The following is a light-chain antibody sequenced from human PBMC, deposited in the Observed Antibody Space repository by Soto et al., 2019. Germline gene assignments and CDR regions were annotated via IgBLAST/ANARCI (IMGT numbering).Light chain of an antibody. V-gene: IGKV3-20*01. CDR1: QSVSSSY. Sequence: EIVLTQSPGTLSLSPGERATLSCRASQSVSSSYLAWYQQKPGQAPRLLNYGASSRATGIPDRFSGSGSGTDFTLTISRLEPEDFAVYYCQQYGNSPLLTFGGGTKVEIK. CDR3: QQYGNSPLLT. J-gene: IGKJ4*01. CDR2: GAS.